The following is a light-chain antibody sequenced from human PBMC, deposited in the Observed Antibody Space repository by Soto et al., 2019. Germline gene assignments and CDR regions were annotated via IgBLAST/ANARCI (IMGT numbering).Light chain of an antibody. CDR2: DAS. V-gene: IGKV1-5*01. CDR1: QSISSW. J-gene: IGKJ1*01. Sequence: DIQMTQSPSTLSASVGDRVTITCRASQSISSWLAWYQQKPGKAPKVLIYDASSLESGVPSRFSGSGSGTEFSLSISSLQPYDFATYYCQQYNHYWTFGQGTRVEIK. CDR3: QQYNHYWT.